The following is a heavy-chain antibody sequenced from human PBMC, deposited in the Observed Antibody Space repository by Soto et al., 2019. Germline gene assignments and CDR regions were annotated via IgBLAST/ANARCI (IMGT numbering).Heavy chain of an antibody. V-gene: IGHV3-23*01. CDR3: AKDLDFWIGYLEGAFDI. D-gene: IGHD3-3*01. Sequence: GGSLRLSCAASGFTFSSYAMSWVRQAPGKGLEWVSAISGSGGSTYYADSVKGRFTISRDNSKNTLYLQMNSLRAEDTAVYSCAKDLDFWIGYLEGAFDIWGQGTMVTVSS. CDR1: GFTFSSYA. CDR2: ISGSGGST. J-gene: IGHJ3*02.